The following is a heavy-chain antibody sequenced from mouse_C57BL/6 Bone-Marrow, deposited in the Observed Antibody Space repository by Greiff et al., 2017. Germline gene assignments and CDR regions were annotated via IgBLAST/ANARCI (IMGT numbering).Heavy chain of an antibody. Sequence: VQLQQSGAELARPGASVKLSCKASGYTFTSYGISWVKQRTGQGLEWIGEIYPRSGNTYYNEKFKGKATLTADKSSSTAYMELRSLTSEDSAVYFCARMTTAISHLDYWGQGTTLTVSS. CDR2: IYPRSGNT. CDR3: ARMTTAISHLDY. D-gene: IGHD1-2*01. J-gene: IGHJ2*01. V-gene: IGHV1-81*01. CDR1: GYTFTSYG.